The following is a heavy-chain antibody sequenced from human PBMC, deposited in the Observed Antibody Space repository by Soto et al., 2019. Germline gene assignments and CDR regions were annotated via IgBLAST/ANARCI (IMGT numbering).Heavy chain of an antibody. CDR2: IWYDGSNK. Sequence: GGSLRLSCAASGFTFSSYGMHWVRQAPGKGLEWVAVIWYDGSNKYYADSVKGRFTISRDNSKNTLYLQMNSLRAEDTAVYYCAREGCGGDCSRGLYYYMDVWGKGTTVTVSS. CDR1: GFTFSSYG. V-gene: IGHV3-33*01. D-gene: IGHD2-21*01. CDR3: AREGCGGDCSRGLYYYMDV. J-gene: IGHJ6*03.